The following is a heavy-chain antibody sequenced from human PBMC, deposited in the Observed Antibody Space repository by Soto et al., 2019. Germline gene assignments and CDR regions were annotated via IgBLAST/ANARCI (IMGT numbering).Heavy chain of an antibody. D-gene: IGHD4-17*01. V-gene: IGHV3-33*01. CDR2: IWYDGSNK. Sequence: QVQLVESGGGVVQPGRSLRLSCAASGFTFSSYGMHWVRQAPGKGLEWVAVIWYDGSNKYYADSVKGRFTISSDNSKNTLYLQMNSLRAEDTAVYYCARDLDYGDYAEDYWGQGTLVTVSS. CDR3: ARDLDYGDYAEDY. J-gene: IGHJ4*02. CDR1: GFTFSSYG.